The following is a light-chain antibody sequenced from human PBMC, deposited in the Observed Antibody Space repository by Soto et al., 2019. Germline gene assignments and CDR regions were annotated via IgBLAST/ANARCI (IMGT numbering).Light chain of an antibody. CDR1: QSVSSSY. CDR3: QQYGSPRT. CDR2: GAS. J-gene: IGKJ1*01. Sequence: EIVLTQSPGTLSLSPGERATLSCRASQSVSSSYLAWYQQKPGQAPRLLIYGASSRATGIPDRFSGSGSGTDSTLTISRLEPEDFAVYYCQQYGSPRTFGQGTKVEIK. V-gene: IGKV3-20*01.